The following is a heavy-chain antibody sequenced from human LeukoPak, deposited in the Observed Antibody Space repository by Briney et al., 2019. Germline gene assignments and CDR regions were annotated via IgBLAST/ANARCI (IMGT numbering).Heavy chain of an antibody. J-gene: IGHJ4*02. CDR2: IYRSGRT. CDR3: ARVRVLWGATPSDFDY. Sequence: SGTLSLTCAASGGSITSNYWWICVRPPPGKGLEWIGEIYRSGRTNYNPSLKSRVTISVDTSQNQFSLKLSSVTAEDTAVYYCARVRVLWGATPSDFDYWGQGTLVTVS. CDR1: GGSITSNYW. D-gene: IGHD1-26*01. V-gene: IGHV4-4*02.